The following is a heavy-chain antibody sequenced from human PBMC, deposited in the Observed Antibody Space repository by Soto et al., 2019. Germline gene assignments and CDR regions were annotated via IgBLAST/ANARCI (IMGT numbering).Heavy chain of an antibody. V-gene: IGHV3-21*01. J-gene: IGHJ2*01. CDR2: ISTNSAYI. Sequence: PGGSLRLSCAASGFIFTSYSMNWVRQAPGKGLEWVSFISTNSAYINYADSVKGRFTLSRDNAKKSVFLQMNSLTAEDTAIYYCARDAVCSGGSCWEWSFDLWGRGTLVTVSS. D-gene: IGHD2-15*01. CDR3: ARDAVCSGGSCWEWSFDL. CDR1: GFIFTSYS.